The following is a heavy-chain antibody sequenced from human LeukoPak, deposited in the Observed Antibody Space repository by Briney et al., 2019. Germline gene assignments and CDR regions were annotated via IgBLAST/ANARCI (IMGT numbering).Heavy chain of an antibody. J-gene: IGHJ4*02. CDR3: AKGGKWDVTPFDY. CDR1: GFTFTSYS. D-gene: IGHD1-26*01. CDR2: ISGGGGNT. V-gene: IGHV3-23*01. Sequence: GGSLRLSCAASGFTFTSYSMNWVRQAPGKGLEWVSTISGGGGNTYYADSVKGRFTISRDNSKNTLYLQVNSLRAEDTAVYYCAKGGKWDVTPFDYWGQGTLVTVSS.